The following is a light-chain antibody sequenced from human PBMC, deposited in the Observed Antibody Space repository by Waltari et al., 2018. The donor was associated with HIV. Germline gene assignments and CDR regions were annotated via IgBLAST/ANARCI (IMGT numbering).Light chain of an antibody. V-gene: IGKV4-1*01. J-gene: IGKJ1*01. Sequence: DVVLPQSPDDAVGSLGDRLTINCKSSQSVLFISNKKNYFAWDEQKPGQPPRLLVYWASTRESGVPARFSGSGSGTNFTLTISSLQAEDAAIYYCQQYFMTPPTFGQGTKVEI. CDR3: QQYFMTPPT. CDR2: WAS. CDR1: QSVLFISNKKNY.